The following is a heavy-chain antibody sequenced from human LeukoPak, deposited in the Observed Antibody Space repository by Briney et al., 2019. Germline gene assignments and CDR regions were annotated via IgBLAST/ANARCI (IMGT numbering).Heavy chain of an antibody. CDR3: ARVIAVAGPDY. D-gene: IGHD6-19*01. CDR1: GFTFSSYS. CDR2: ISSSSSYI. J-gene: IGHJ4*02. V-gene: IGHV3-21*01. Sequence: PGGSLRLPCAASGFTFSSYSMNWVRQAPGKGLEWVSSISSSSSYIYYADSVKGRFTISRDNAKNSLYLQINSLRAEDTAVYYCARVIAVAGPDYWGQGTLVTVSS.